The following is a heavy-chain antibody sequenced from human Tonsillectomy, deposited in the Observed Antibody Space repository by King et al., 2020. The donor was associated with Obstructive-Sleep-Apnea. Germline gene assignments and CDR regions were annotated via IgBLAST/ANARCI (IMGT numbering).Heavy chain of an antibody. CDR3: AKDAAITGTLDY. J-gene: IGHJ4*02. CDR1: GFTFSSYG. Sequence: VQLVESGGGVVQPGRSLRLSCEASGFTFSSYGMHWVRQAPGKGLEWVSFIRYDGNNKYYAGSVKGRFTISRDNPKNTLYLQMDDLRTEETAVYYCAKDAAITGTLDYWGQGILVTVSS. D-gene: IGHD1-7*01. CDR2: IRYDGNNK. V-gene: IGHV3-30*02.